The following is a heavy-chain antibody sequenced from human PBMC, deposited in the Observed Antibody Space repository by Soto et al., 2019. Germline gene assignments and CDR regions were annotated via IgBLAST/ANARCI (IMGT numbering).Heavy chain of an antibody. CDR2: IDPSDSYT. D-gene: IGHD1-26*01. CDR3: VRQRVGATPRGWFDP. CDR1: GYSFTSYW. Sequence: LKISCKGSGYSFTSYWISWVRQMPGKGLEWMGRIDPSDSYTNYSPSFQGHVTISADKSISTAYLQWSSLKASDTAMYYCVRQRVGATPRGWFDPWGQGPLVTVSS. J-gene: IGHJ5*02. V-gene: IGHV5-10-1*01.